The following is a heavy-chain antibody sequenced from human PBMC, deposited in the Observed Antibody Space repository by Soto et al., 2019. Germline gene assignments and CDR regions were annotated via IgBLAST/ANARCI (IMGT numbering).Heavy chain of an antibody. J-gene: IGHJ3*01. V-gene: IGHV3-53*01. Sequence: EVQLVESGGGLIQPGGSLRLSCAASGFTFSSNDMNWVRQAPGKGLEWVSLIYSGGSTYYADSVKGRFTISRDNSKNTLYLQMRSLRAGDTAGYYCATRPLLPGAPWGQGTMVTVSS. CDR3: ATRPLLPGAP. CDR1: GFTFSSND. D-gene: IGHD3-22*01. CDR2: IYSGGST.